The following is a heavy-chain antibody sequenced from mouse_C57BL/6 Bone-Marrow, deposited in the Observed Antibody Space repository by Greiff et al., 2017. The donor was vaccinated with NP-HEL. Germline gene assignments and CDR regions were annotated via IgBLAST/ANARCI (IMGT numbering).Heavy chain of an antibody. V-gene: IGHV14-4*01. D-gene: IGHD1-1*01. CDR3: TTTVRAY. Sequence: EVQLQQSGAELVRPGASVKLSCTASGFNIKDDYMHWVKQRPEQGLEWIGWIDPENGDTEYASKFQGKATITADTSSNTAYLQRSSLTSEDTAVYYCTTTVRAYWGQGTLVTVSA. CDR1: GFNIKDDY. CDR2: IDPENGDT. J-gene: IGHJ3*01.